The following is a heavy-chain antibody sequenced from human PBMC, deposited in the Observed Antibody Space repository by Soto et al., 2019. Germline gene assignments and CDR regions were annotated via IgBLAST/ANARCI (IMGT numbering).Heavy chain of an antibody. J-gene: IGHJ6*02. CDR2: IYYSGST. CDR1: GGSISSGGYY. D-gene: IGHD2-8*01. CDR3: ARELGGYCTNGVCSPFYYYYGMDV. V-gene: IGHV4-31*03. Sequence: PSETLSLTCTVSGGSISSGGYYWSWIRQHPGKGLEWIGYIYYSGSTYYNPSLKSRVTISVDTSKNQFSLKLSSVTAADTAVYYCARELGGYCTNGVCSPFYYYYGMDVWGQGTTVTVSS.